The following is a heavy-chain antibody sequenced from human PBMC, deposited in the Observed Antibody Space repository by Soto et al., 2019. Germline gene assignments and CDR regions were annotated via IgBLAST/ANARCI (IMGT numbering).Heavy chain of an antibody. CDR3: ARGRYGDY. D-gene: IGHD1-1*01. CDR1: GYTFTSYG. Sequence: QVHLVQSGAEVQKPGASVKVSCKASGYTFTSYGITWVRQAPGQGLEWMGWISAHNGNTDYAQKLHGRVNVTRSTSTSTAYMELSILISDDTAVYYCARGRYGDYWGQGALVTVSS. CDR2: ISAHNGNT. V-gene: IGHV1-18*01. J-gene: IGHJ4*02.